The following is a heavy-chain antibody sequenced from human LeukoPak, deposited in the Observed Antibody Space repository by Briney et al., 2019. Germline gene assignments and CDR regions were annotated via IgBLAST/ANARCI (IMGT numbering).Heavy chain of an antibody. V-gene: IGHV1-69*06. J-gene: IGHJ2*01. D-gene: IGHD2-15*01. CDR1: GGTFINYA. CDR2: IIPIFGTA. Sequence: SVKVSCKASGGTFINYAISWVRQAPGQGLEWMGGIIPIFGTANFAQKFQGRVTITADKSTTTAYMELSSLKPDDTAVYYCARDSCSGGGCHYWYFDLWGRGTLVTVSS. CDR3: ARDSCSGGGCHYWYFDL.